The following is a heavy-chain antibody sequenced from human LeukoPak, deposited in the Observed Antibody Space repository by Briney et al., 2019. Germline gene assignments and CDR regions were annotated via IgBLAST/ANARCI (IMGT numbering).Heavy chain of an antibody. V-gene: IGHV1-2*02. D-gene: IGHD2-2*02. CDR3: ARDPGGIPAAIGGWFDP. CDR1: GYTFTDYS. Sequence: ASVKVSCKASGYTFTDYSMHWVRQAPGQGLEWMGWINPNSGGTKYAQKFQGRVTMTRDTSISTGYMEVSRLTSDDTAVYYCARDPGGIPAAIGGWFDPWGPGTLVTVSS. J-gene: IGHJ5*02. CDR2: INPNSGGT.